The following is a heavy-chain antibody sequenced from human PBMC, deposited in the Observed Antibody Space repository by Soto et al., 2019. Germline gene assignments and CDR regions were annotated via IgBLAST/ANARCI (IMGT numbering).Heavy chain of an antibody. CDR1: VGSISSGDYY. CDR2: IYYSGST. J-gene: IGHJ5*02. D-gene: IGHD2-2*01. CDR3: ARTNIVVVPAAIRNWFEP. Sequence: SETLSLTCTVSVGSISSGDYYLSWIRQPPGKGLEWIGYIYYSGSTYYNPSLKSRVTISLETSKNQFSLKLSSVTAADTAVYYCARTNIVVVPAAIRNWFEPWGQGTLVTVSS. V-gene: IGHV4-30-4*01.